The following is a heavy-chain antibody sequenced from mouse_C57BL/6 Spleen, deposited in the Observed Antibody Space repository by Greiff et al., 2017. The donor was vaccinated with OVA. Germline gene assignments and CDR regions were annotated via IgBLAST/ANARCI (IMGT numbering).Heavy chain of an antibody. Sequence: QVQLQQPGAELVKPGASVKLSCKASGYTFTSYWMQWVKQRPRQGLEWIGEIDPSDSYTNYNQKFKGKATLTVDTSSSTAYMQLSSLTSEDSAVYYCARSDYYGSSYWYFDVWGTGTTVTVSS. V-gene: IGHV1-50*01. J-gene: IGHJ1*03. CDR2: IDPSDSYT. D-gene: IGHD1-1*01. CDR1: GYTFTSYW. CDR3: ARSDYYGSSYWYFDV.